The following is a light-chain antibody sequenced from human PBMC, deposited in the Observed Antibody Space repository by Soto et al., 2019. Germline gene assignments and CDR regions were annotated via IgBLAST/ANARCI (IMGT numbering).Light chain of an antibody. CDR3: QQYGSSPLT. J-gene: IGKJ3*01. V-gene: IGKV3-20*01. CDR2: DAS. Sequence: EHVLTQSPGTLSLSPGERATLSCRASQSVSSNYLAWFQQMPGQAPRLLIYDASRRATGIPDRFSGSGSGTDFTLTINALEPEDFAVYFCQQYGSSPLTFGTGTKVDI. CDR1: QSVSSNY.